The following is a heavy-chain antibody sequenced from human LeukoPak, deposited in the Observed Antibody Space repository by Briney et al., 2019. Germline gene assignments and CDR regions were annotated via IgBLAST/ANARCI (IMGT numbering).Heavy chain of an antibody. CDR2: IYYSGST. J-gene: IGHJ4*02. CDR1: GGSISDYY. V-gene: IGHV4-59*01. D-gene: IGHD3-22*01. Sequence: PSETLSLTCTVSGGSISDYYWSWIRQPPGTGLEWIGYIYYSGSTNYNPSLKSRVTISIDTSKNQFSLKLSSVTAADTAEYYCARVSYFYDSSGYRQRYYFDYWGQGTLVTVSS. CDR3: ARVSYFYDSSGYRQRYYFDY.